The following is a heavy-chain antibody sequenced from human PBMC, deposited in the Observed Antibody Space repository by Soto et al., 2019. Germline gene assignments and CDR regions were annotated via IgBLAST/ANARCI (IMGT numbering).Heavy chain of an antibody. D-gene: IGHD3-10*01. J-gene: IGHJ6*02. CDR2: ISYDGSNK. V-gene: IGHV3-30-3*01. CDR3: ARDGLLWFGEIGYYYYYYGMDV. Sequence: GGSLRLSCAASGFTFSSYAMHWVRQAPGKGLEWVAVISYDGSNKYYADSVKGRFTISRDNSKNTLYPQMNSLRAEDTAVYYCARDGLLWFGEIGYYYYYYGMDVWGQGTTVTVSS. CDR1: GFTFSSYA.